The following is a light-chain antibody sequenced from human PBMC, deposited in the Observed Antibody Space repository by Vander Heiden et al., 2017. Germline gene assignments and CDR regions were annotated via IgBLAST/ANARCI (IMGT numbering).Light chain of an antibody. Sequence: SSELTQDPTVSVALGQTVRVTRHGDSLRSYSESWYQQKPGQAPILVIYGKDNRPSGIPDRFSGSNSGNTASLTITGAQAEDEADYYCYSRDSSGDHLFGGGTKLTVL. V-gene: IGLV3-19*01. CDR1: SLRSYS. J-gene: IGLJ2*01. CDR3: YSRDSSGDHL. CDR2: GKD.